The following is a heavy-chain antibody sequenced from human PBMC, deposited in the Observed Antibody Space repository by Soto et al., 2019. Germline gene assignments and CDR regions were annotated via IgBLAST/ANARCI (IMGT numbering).Heavy chain of an antibody. V-gene: IGHV3-7*05. CDR3: SRGDV. CDR1: GFRFGGFW. J-gene: IGHJ6*02. CDR2: IKQDGSEK. Sequence: EVQLVESGGGLVQPGGSLRLSCAASGFRFGGFWMGWVHQAPGKGLEWVANIKQDGSEKNYVDSVKGRFTIFRDNAENSLFLQMNSLRAEDTALYYCSRGDVWGQGTMVTVSS.